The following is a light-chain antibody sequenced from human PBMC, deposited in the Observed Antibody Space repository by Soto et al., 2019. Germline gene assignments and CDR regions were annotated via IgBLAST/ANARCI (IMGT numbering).Light chain of an antibody. CDR2: AAA. J-gene: IGKJ4*01. Sequence: DIQLTQSPSFLSASVGDRVTITCRASQDISSYLAWYQQKPGKAPKLLIYAAAILQRGVPSRFSGSGSGTEFTLTIINLQPEDFAVYYCQQYNNWPPLNFGGGTKVEIK. CDR3: QQYNNWPPLN. CDR1: QDISSY. V-gene: IGKV1-9*01.